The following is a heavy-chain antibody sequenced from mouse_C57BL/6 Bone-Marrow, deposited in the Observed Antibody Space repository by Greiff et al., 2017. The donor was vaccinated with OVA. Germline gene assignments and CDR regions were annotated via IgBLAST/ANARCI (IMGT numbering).Heavy chain of an antibody. CDR3: ARTAQATGFAY. V-gene: IGHV1-59*01. J-gene: IGHJ3*01. CDR2: IDPSDSYT. Sequence: QVQLQQPGAELVRPGTSVKLSCKASGYTFTSYWMHWVKQRPGQGLEWIGVIDPSDSYTNYNQKFKGKATLTVDTSSSTAYMQLSSLTSEDSAVYYCARTAQATGFAYWGQGTLVTVSA. D-gene: IGHD3-2*02. CDR1: GYTFTSYW.